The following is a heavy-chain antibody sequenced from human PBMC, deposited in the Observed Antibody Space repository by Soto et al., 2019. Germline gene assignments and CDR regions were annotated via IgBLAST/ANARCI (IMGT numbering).Heavy chain of an antibody. Sequence: QLHLVQSGAVVKKPGASVTVSCSASGYPVTAYYMHWVRQAPGRGLEWMGGINPATGAAKYTQTFQGRVTMARDTSTSTVFMELSGLTSEYTAVFYFARGGGVGVAGSADFDMWGQGTLVTVSS. J-gene: IGHJ3*02. CDR1: GYPVTAYY. D-gene: IGHD3-3*01. CDR2: INPATGAA. V-gene: IGHV1-2*02. CDR3: ARGGGVGVAGSADFDM.